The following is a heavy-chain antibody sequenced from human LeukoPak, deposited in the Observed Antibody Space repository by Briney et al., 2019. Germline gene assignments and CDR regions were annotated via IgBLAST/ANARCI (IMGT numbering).Heavy chain of an antibody. V-gene: IGHV3-11*01. CDR3: ARAALLWFGELPPTQNWFDP. D-gene: IGHD3-10*01. J-gene: IGHJ5*02. CDR2: ISSSGSTI. Sequence: LSLTCAVYGGSFSGYYWSWIRQAPGKGLEWVSYISSSGSTIYYADSVKGRFTISRDNAKNSLYLQMNSLRAEDTAVYYCARAALLWFGELPPTQNWFDPWGQGTLVTVSS. CDR1: GGSFSGYY.